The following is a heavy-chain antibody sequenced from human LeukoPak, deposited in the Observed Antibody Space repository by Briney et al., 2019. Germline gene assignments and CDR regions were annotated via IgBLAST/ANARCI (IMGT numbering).Heavy chain of an antibody. V-gene: IGHV1-2*02. D-gene: IGHD6-13*01. CDR2: INPNSGGT. CDR1: GYSLTGYY. CDR3: ARWDGYSSSPDY. J-gene: IGHJ4*02. Sequence: GASVKVSCTASGYSLTGYYMHWVRQAPGQGLEWMGWINPNSGGTGYAQEFQGRVSMTRDMSISTIYMELARLKSDDTAFYYCARWDGYSSSPDYWGQGSLVTVSS.